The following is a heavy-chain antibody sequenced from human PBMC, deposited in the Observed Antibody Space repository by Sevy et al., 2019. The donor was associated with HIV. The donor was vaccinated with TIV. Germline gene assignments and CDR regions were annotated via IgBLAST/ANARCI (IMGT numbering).Heavy chain of an antibody. CDR2: IKQDASVK. CDR1: GLIFSSHW. V-gene: IGHV3-7*01. CDR3: ASDYF. Sequence: GGSMRLSCVASGLIFSSHWMTWVRQAPGKGLEWVATIKQDASVKYYVDSVKGRFTISRDNAKNSVYLQMSSLRVEDTAMYFCASDYFWGQGTLVTVSS. J-gene: IGHJ4*02.